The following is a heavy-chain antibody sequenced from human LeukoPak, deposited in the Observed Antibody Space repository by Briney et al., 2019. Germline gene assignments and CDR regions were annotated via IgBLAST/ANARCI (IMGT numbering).Heavy chain of an antibody. CDR1: GGSISGYY. V-gene: IGHV4-59*01. J-gene: IGHJ4*02. CDR2: IYYTGST. Sequence: SETLSLTRTVSGGSISGYYWSWIRQPPGKGLEWIGHIYYTGSTNYNPSLKSRVTISLDTSKNQLSLKVTSVTAADTAVYCCARYQTVTHFDYWGQGTLVTVSS. D-gene: IGHD4-17*01. CDR3: ARYQTVTHFDY.